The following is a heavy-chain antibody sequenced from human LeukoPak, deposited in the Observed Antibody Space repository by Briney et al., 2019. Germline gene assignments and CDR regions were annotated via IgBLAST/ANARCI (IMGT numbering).Heavy chain of an antibody. CDR1: GFTFDDYA. D-gene: IGHD3-22*01. V-gene: IGHV3-23*01. J-gene: IGHJ4*02. Sequence: GGSLRLSCAASGFTFDDYAMHWVRQAPGKGLEWVSAISGSGGSTYYADSVKGRFTISRDNSKNTLYLQMNSLRAEDTAVYYCAKEEYYYDSSGYSTPLDYWGQGTLVTVSS. CDR2: ISGSGGST. CDR3: AKEEYYYDSSGYSTPLDY.